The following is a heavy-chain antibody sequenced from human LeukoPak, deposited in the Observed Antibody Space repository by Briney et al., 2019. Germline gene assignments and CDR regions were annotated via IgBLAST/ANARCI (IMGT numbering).Heavy chain of an antibody. Sequence: GGSLRLSCAGSGFTFSSYNMNWVRQAPGKGLEWVSSISTSSSYIYYADSVKGRFTISRDNAKNSLYLQMNSLRADDTAVYYCAKRRGLELTYYYHMDVWGKGTTVTVSS. CDR1: GFTFSSYN. CDR2: ISTSSSYI. V-gene: IGHV3-21*04. D-gene: IGHD1-7*01. CDR3: AKRRGLELTYYYHMDV. J-gene: IGHJ6*03.